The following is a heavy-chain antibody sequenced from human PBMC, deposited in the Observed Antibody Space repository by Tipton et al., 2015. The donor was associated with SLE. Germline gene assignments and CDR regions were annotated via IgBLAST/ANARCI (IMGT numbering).Heavy chain of an antibody. J-gene: IGHJ4*02. CDR2: IRTKPYGGTP. V-gene: IGHV3-49*04. Sequence: SLRLSCAASGFTFDDYGMSWVRQAPGKGLEWVGFIRTKPYGGTPEYAASVKGRFTISRDNAKNSLYLQMNNLRAEDTAVYYCARDGAYCSSTSCPGPFYDSWGQGTLVTVSS. D-gene: IGHD2-2*01. CDR3: ARDGAYCSSTSCPGPFYDS. CDR1: GFTFDDYG.